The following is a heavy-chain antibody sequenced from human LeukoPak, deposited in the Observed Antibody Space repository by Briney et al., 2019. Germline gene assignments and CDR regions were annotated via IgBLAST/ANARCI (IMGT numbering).Heavy chain of an antibody. Sequence: SETLSLTCTVSGGSISSYYWSWIRQPPGKGLEWIGYIYYSGSTNYDPSLKSRVTISVDTSKNQFSLKLSSVTAADTAVYYCARYYDSSGYYDYWGQGTLVTVSS. CDR1: GGSISSYY. D-gene: IGHD3-22*01. CDR2: IYYSGST. CDR3: ARYYDSSGYYDY. J-gene: IGHJ4*02. V-gene: IGHV4-59*01.